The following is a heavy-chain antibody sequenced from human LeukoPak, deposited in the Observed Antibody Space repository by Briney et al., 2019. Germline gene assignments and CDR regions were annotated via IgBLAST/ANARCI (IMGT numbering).Heavy chain of an antibody. CDR2: IKQDGSEK. V-gene: IGHV3-7*01. Sequence: PGGSLRLSCAASGFTFSSYCMSWVRQAPGKGLEWVANIKQDGSEKFYVDSVKDRFTIYRDLDQNSLYLEMTSLRDDDTAGYYCARDVWGTVFFDFWGHGTLVTVSS. D-gene: IGHD3-16*01. CDR3: ARDVWGTVFFDF. J-gene: IGHJ4*03. CDR1: GFTFSSYC.